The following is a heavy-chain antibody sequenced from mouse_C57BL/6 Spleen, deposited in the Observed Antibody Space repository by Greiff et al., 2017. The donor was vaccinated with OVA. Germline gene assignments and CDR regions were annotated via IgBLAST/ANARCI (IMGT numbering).Heavy chain of an antibody. CDR3: ARDYGSSYQGGY. CDR2: IHPNSGST. D-gene: IGHD1-1*01. J-gene: IGHJ2*01. CDR1: GYTFTSYW. Sequence: QVQLQQPGAELVKPGASVKLSCKASGYTFTSYWMHWVKQRPGQGLEWIGMIHPNSGSTNYNEKFKSKATLTVDKSSSTAYMQLSSLTSEDSAVYYCARDYGSSYQGGYWGQGTTLTVSS. V-gene: IGHV1-64*01.